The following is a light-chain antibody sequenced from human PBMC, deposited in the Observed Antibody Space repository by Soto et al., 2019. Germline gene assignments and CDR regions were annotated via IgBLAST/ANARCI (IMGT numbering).Light chain of an antibody. CDR2: DDD. CDR1: NYNIGANS. Sequence: QSVLTQPPSVSAAPGQKVTISCSGSNYNIGANSVSWYQHLPGTAPKVVIYDDDKRPSGIPDRFSGSKSGTSATLDITGLQIGDEADYYCGTWHSTLSVEWVFGGGTKLTVL. J-gene: IGLJ3*02. CDR3: GTWHSTLSVEWV. V-gene: IGLV1-51*01.